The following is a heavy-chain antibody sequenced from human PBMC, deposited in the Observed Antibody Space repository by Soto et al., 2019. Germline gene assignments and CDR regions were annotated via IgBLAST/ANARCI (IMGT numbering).Heavy chain of an antibody. CDR1: GFTFSDFE. D-gene: IGHD1-7*01. Sequence: QVQLVESGGGVVQPGRSLRLSCSASGFTFSDFEMYWIRQAPGKGLDWVSFISYDGSKQYYAGSVKGRFTISRDNAKNTLFLLMSSLSPEDTAVYFCERRTGTAPRFDFWGQGTLVTVSS. J-gene: IGHJ4*02. CDR2: ISYDGSKQ. V-gene: IGHV3-30-3*01. CDR3: ERRTGTAPRFDF.